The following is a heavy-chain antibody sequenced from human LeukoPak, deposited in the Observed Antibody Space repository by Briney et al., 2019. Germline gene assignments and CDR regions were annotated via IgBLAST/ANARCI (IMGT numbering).Heavy chain of an antibody. J-gene: IGHJ6*02. V-gene: IGHV3-49*04. Sequence: PGRSLRLSCTASGFTFGDYAMSWVRQAPGKGLEWVGFIRSKAYGGTTEYAASVKGRFTISRDDSKSIAYLQMNSLKTEDTAVYYCTRGRLTPYYYYGMDVWGQGTTVTVSS. CDR1: GFTFGDYA. CDR2: IRSKAYGGTT. CDR3: TRGRLTPYYYYGMDV. D-gene: IGHD4/OR15-4a*01.